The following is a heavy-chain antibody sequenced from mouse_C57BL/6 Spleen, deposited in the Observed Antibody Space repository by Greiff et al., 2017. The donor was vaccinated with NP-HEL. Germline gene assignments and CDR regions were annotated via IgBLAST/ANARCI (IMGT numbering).Heavy chain of an antibody. Sequence: VQLQQSGAELVRPGASVKLSCKASGYTFTDYYINWVKQRPGQGLEWIARIYPGSGNTYYNEKFKGKATLTAEKSSSTAYMQLSSLTSEDSAVYFCAREARSDYAMDYWGQGTSVTVSS. CDR1: GYTFTDYY. V-gene: IGHV1-76*01. CDR2: IYPGSGNT. J-gene: IGHJ4*01. D-gene: IGHD1-3*01. CDR3: AREARSDYAMDY.